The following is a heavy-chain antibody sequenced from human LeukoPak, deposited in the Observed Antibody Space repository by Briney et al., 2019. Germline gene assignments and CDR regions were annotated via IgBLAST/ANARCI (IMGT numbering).Heavy chain of an antibody. V-gene: IGHV4-34*01. CDR1: GGSFSGYY. J-gene: IGHJ4*02. CDR2: INHSGST. D-gene: IGHD3-10*01. Sequence: SETLSLTCAVYGGSFSGYYWSWIRQPPGKGLEWIGEINHSGSTNYNPSLKGRVTISVDTSKNQFSLKLSSVTAADTAVYYCARAPYYYGSCDYWGQGTLVTVSS. CDR3: ARAPYYYGSCDY.